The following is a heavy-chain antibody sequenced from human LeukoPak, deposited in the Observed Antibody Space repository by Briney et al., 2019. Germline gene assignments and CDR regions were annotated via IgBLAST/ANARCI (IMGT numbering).Heavy chain of an antibody. V-gene: IGHV4-61*02. CDR3: ARALYYYDSSGNYFDY. J-gene: IGHJ4*02. CDR1: GGSISSGSYY. CDR2: IYTSGST. D-gene: IGHD3-22*01. Sequence: SETLSLTCTVSGGSISSGSYYWSWIRQPAGKGLEWIGRIYTSGSTNYNPSLKSRVTISVDTSKNQFSLKLSSVTAADTAVYYCARALYYYDSSGNYFDYWGQGTLVTVSS.